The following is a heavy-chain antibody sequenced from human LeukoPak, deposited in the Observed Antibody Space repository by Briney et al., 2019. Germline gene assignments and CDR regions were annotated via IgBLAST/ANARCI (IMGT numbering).Heavy chain of an antibody. CDR3: ARDRTYYDYVWGSSYWYFDL. CDR1: GYTFTSYG. J-gene: IGHJ2*01. V-gene: IGHV1-18*01. CDR2: ISAYNGNT. Sequence: GASVKVSCKASGYTFTSYGISWVRQAPGQGLEWMGWISAYNGNTNYAQKRQGRVTMTTDTSTSTAYMELRSLRSDDTAVYYCARDRTYYDYVWGSSYWYFDLWGRGTLVTVSS. D-gene: IGHD3-16*01.